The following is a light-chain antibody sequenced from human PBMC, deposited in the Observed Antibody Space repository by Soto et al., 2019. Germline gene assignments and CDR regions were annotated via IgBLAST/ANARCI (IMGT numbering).Light chain of an antibody. J-gene: IGKJ5*01. Sequence: DIVMTQSPLSLPVTPGQPASISCRSSQSLVYRDGNTYLYWFQQRPGQSPRRXXYWVSNRDSGVPDRFSVSGSGTDFTLRLSRVEDEDVGVYYCMQRAYWPHTFGQGTRLEIK. CDR1: QSLVYRDGNTY. CDR3: MQRAYWPHT. V-gene: IGKV2-30*01. CDR2: WVS.